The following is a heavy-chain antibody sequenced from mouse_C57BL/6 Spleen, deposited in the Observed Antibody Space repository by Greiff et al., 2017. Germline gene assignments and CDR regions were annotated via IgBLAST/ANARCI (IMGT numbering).Heavy chain of an antibody. V-gene: IGHV14-4*01. J-gene: IGHJ1*03. CDR2: IDPENGDT. CDR1: GFNIKDDY. Sequence: EVQLQQSGAELVRPGASVKLSCTASGFNIKDDYMHWVKQRPEQGLEWIGWIDPENGDTEYASKFQGKATITADTSSNTAYLQLSSLTSEDSAVYYCARKNYSNPYWYFDVWGTGTTVTVSS. CDR3: ARKNYSNPYWYFDV. D-gene: IGHD2-5*01.